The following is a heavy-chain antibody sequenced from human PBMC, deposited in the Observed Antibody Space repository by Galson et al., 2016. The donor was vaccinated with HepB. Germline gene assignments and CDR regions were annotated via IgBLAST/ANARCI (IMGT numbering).Heavy chain of an antibody. CDR2: IKYDGSEK. CDR1: GFTFSTYW. J-gene: IGHJ4*02. D-gene: IGHD6-19*01. Sequence: SLRLSCAVSGFTFSTYWMTWVRQAPGKGLECVANIKYDGSEKHYVDSVKGRFTISRDNAKNTLYLQMAGLKTEDTAVYYCTTVLSTASMSGWYDWGFDSWGQGTLVTVSS. CDR3: TTVLSTASMSGWYDWGFDS. V-gene: IGHV3-7*05.